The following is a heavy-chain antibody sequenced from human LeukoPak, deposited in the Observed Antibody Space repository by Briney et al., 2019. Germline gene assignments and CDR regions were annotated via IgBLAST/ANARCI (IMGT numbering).Heavy chain of an antibody. D-gene: IGHD1-26*01. V-gene: IGHV3-53*01. CDR2: IYSGGST. CDR1: GFTVSSNY. J-gene: IGHJ4*02. CDR3: AKDVGLVGATWFDY. Sequence: PGGSLRLSCAASGFTVSSNYMTWVRQAPGKGLEWVSVIYSGGSTYYADSVKGRFTISRDNSKNTLYLQMNSLRAEDTAVYYCAKDVGLVGATWFDYWGQGTLVTVSS.